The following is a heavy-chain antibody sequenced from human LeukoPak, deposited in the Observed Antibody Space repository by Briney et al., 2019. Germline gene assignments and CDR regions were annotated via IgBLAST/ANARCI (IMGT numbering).Heavy chain of an antibody. CDR1: GGTFSSYA. V-gene: IGHV1-69*05. J-gene: IGHJ4*02. D-gene: IGHD6-19*01. CDR2: IIPIFGTA. CDR3: AIHSSGWGRVY. Sequence: ASVKVSCXASGGTFSSYAISWVRQAPRQGLEWMGGIIPIFGTANYAQKFQGRVTITTDESTSTAYMELSSLRSEDTAVYYCAIHSSGWGRVYWGQGTLVTVSS.